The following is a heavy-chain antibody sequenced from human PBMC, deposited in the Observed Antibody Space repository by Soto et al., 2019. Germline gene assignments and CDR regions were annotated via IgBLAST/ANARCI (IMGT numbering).Heavy chain of an antibody. CDR3: ARDTGNFFDY. CDR1: GYTFTSYT. CDR2: IGPSSGNT. V-gene: IGHV1-18*01. J-gene: IGHJ4*02. Sequence: SGKVSCKASGYTFTSYTVSWVRQAPGQGLEWVGWIGPSSGNTDSARNLQGRVTMTTDTSTSTAYMELRSLRSDDTAVYYCARDTGNFFDYWGQGTMVTVSS.